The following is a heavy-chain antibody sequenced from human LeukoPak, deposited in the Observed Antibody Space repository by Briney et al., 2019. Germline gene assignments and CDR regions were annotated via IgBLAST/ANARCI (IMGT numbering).Heavy chain of an antibody. D-gene: IGHD3-10*01. CDR1: GYTFTGDY. Sequence: ASVKVSCKASGYTFTGDYIHWVQQAPGQGLEWMGWINPNSGGTKYAQKFQGRVTMTRDTSITTAYMELGRLRSDDTALYYCAREGYYDSGSYYIVWGQGTLVTVSS. CDR3: AREGYYDSGSYYIV. CDR2: INPNSGGT. V-gene: IGHV1-2*02. J-gene: IGHJ4*02.